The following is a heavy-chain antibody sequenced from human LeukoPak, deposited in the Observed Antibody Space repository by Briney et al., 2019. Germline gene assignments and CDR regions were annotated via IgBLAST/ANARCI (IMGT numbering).Heavy chain of an antibody. V-gene: IGHV4-4*08. CDR1: GGSISSYY. D-gene: IGHD3-3*01. CDR3: ARDRVLGVIINRQEQ. Sequence: PSQTLSPTCTLAGGSISSYYWSWIRQPPGKGLEWIGYIYSSGSTNYNPCLKSRVTRPVDTSKNQFSLRLTSVTAAAPPDYYCARDRVLGVIINRQEQWGQGTHVSVCS. J-gene: IGHJ4*02. CDR2: IYSSGST.